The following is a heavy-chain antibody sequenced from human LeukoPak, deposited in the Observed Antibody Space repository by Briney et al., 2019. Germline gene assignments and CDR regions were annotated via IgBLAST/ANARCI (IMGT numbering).Heavy chain of an antibody. D-gene: IGHD5/OR15-5a*01. V-gene: IGHV4-4*07. CDR2: IYTSGST. CDR3: ARDLRLADYYYYYMDV. CDR1: GGSISSYY. J-gene: IGHJ6*03. Sequence: SETQSLTCTVSGGSISSYYWSWIRQPAGKGLEWIGRIYTSGSTNYNPSLKSRVTMSVDTSKNQFSLKLSSVTAADTAVYYCARDLRLADYYYYYMDVWGKGTTVTVSS.